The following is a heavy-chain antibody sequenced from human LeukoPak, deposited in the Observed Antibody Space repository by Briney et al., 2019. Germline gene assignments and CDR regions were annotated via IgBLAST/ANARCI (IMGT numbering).Heavy chain of an antibody. J-gene: IGHJ4*02. D-gene: IGHD2-15*01. CDR1: GGSISSGGYY. CDR3: ARGLPRYCSGGSCYYGY. Sequence: PSETLSLTCAVSGGSISSGGYYWGWIRQPPGKGLEWIGSIYCSGSTYYNPSLKSRVTISVDTSKNQFSLKLSSVTAADTAVYYCARGLPRYCSGGSCYYGYWGQGTLVTVSS. V-gene: IGHV4-39*01. CDR2: IYCSGST.